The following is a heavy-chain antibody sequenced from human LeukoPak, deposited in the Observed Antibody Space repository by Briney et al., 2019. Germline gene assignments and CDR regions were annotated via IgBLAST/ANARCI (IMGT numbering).Heavy chain of an antibody. CDR2: ISNSGGTI. J-gene: IGHJ4*02. CDR3: TTDPWELPKDY. Sequence: GGSLRLSCAASGFTFSSFEVNWVRQAPGKGLEWLAYISNSGGTIYNEDSVKGRFTISRDNAKNSLYLQMNSLKTEDTAVYYCTTDPWELPKDYWGQGSLVTVSS. V-gene: IGHV3-48*03. CDR1: GFTFSSFE. D-gene: IGHD1-26*01.